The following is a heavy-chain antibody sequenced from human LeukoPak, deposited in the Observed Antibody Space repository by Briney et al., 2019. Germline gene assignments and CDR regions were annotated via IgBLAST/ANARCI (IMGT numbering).Heavy chain of an antibody. CDR3: AKAFGYSYARGNYGMDV. J-gene: IGHJ6*02. Sequence: GGSLRLSCAASGFTFSSYSMNWVRQAPGKGLEWVSGISWNSGYIVYADSVKGRFTISRDNAKNSLYLQMNSLRAEDTALYYCAKAFGYSYARGNYGMDVWGQGTTVTVSS. D-gene: IGHD5-18*01. CDR2: ISWNSGYI. CDR1: GFTFSSYS. V-gene: IGHV3-9*01.